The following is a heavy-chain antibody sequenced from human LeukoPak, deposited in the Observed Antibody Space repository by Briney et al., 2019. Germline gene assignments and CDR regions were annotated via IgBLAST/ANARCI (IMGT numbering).Heavy chain of an antibody. J-gene: IGHJ4*02. V-gene: IGHV3-74*01. D-gene: IGHD4-23*01. CDR3: ARGRPHGNDY. Sequence: AGGSLRLSCAASGTYWMHWVRQAPGKGLVWVSHINSDGSWTGYADSVKGRFTISKDNAKNTVSLQMNSLRVEDTAVYYCARGRPHGNDYWGQGTLVTVSS. CDR1: GTYW. CDR2: INSDGSWT.